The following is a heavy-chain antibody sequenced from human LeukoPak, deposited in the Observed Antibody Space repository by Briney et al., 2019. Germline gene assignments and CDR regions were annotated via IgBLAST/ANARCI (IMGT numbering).Heavy chain of an antibody. CDR1: GFIFNIYG. D-gene: IGHD1-26*01. V-gene: IGHV3-30*02. CDR3: AKKVGNADAFDT. Sequence: PGGSLRLSCGASGFIFNIYGMHWVRQAPGKGLEWVAYISYDGKKKNYGDSVQGRFTISRDNSKNTLYLQMYSLRPDDTAIYFCAKKVGNADAFDTWGQGTMVTV. CDR2: ISYDGKKK. J-gene: IGHJ3*02.